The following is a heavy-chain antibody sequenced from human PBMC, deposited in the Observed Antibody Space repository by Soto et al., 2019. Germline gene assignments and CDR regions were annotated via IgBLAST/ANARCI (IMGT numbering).Heavy chain of an antibody. V-gene: IGHV4-38-2*01. CDR3: ARARWYDAFDV. D-gene: IGHD2-15*01. J-gene: IGHJ3*01. CDR2: IFHGGNT. CDR1: VFFISSGNY. Sequence: LXLACAFSVFFISSGNYWGWIRKPPGKGLEWIGSIFHGGNTYYNPSLKSRVTISVDMSKNQFSLKLNSVTAADTAVYYCARARWYDAFDVWGQGTVVTVPS.